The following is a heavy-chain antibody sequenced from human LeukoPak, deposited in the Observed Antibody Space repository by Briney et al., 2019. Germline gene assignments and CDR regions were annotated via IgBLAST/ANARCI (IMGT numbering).Heavy chain of an antibody. V-gene: IGHV7-4-1*02. Sequence: ASVKVSCKASGYTFTSYAMNWVRQAPGQGLEWMGWINTNTGNPAYAQGFTGRFVFSLDISVSTAYLQISSLKAEDTAVYYCARVFPRYGGNSASGDYWGQGTLVTVSS. CDR2: INTNTGNP. J-gene: IGHJ4*02. CDR3: ARVFPRYGGNSASGDY. CDR1: GYTFTSYA. D-gene: IGHD4-23*01.